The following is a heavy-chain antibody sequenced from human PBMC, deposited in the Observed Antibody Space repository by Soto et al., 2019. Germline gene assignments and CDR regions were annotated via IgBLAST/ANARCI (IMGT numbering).Heavy chain of an antibody. CDR2: IYYSGST. Sequence: SETLSLTCTVSGGSISSYYWSWIRQPPGKGLEWIGYIYYSGSTNYNPSLKSRVTISVDTSKNQFSLKLSSVTAAGTAVYYCARHEMPDFDWLWVQAYYYGMDVWGQGTTVTVSS. CDR3: ARHEMPDFDWLWVQAYYYGMDV. V-gene: IGHV4-59*08. CDR1: GGSISSYY. J-gene: IGHJ6*02. D-gene: IGHD3-9*01.